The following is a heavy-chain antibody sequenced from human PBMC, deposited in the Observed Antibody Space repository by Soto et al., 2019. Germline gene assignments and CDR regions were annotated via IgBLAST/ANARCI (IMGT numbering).Heavy chain of an antibody. Sequence: AASVKVSCKASGYTFTSYYMHWVRQAPGQGLEWMGIINPSGGSTSYAQKFQGRVTMTRDTSTSTVYMELSSLRSEDTAVYYCARDYYDSSGYSPDAFDIWGQGTMVTVSS. CDR1: GYTFTSYY. CDR2: INPSGGST. V-gene: IGHV1-46*01. D-gene: IGHD3-22*01. CDR3: ARDYYDSSGYSPDAFDI. J-gene: IGHJ3*02.